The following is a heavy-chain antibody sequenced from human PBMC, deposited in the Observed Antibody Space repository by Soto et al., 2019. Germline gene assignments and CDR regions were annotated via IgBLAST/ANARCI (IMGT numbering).Heavy chain of an antibody. CDR1: GFTFSSYA. CDR3: AKDNIAARPGYFDY. Sequence: EVQLLESGGGLVQPGGSLRLSCAASGFTFSSYAMSWVRQAPGKGLEWVSGISPSGGTTYNADSVKGRFTISRDNSKNTLYLQMNCLRAEDTALYDCAKDNIAARPGYFDYWGQGSLVTVSS. D-gene: IGHD6-6*01. CDR2: ISPSGGTT. J-gene: IGHJ4*02. V-gene: IGHV3-23*01.